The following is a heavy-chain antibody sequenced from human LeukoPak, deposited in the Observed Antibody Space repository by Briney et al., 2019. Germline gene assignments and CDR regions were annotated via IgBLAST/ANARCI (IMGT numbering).Heavy chain of an antibody. CDR3: ASGGMGY. V-gene: IGHV3-64*01. CDR2: ISSNGGST. D-gene: IGHD3-10*01. J-gene: IGHJ4*02. Sequence: GGSLRLSCAASGFTFSSYAMHWVRQAPGKGLEYVSAISSNGGSTYYANSVKGRFTISRDNSKNTLYLQMGSLRTEDMAVYYCASGGMGYWGQGTLVTVSS. CDR1: GFTFSSYA.